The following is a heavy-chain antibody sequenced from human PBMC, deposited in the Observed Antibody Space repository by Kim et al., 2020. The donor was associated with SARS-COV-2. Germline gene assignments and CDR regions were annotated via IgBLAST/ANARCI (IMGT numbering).Heavy chain of an antibody. J-gene: IGHJ1*01. CDR1: GFTFAAYA. Sequence: GGSLRLSCAASGFTFAAYAMSWVRQAPGEGLQWLSGISGSDESTYYADSVKGRFIISRDNSKNTLHLQMDSLRVEDTAVYYCAKHFGSSGSEFQHWGQGTLIPVSS. D-gene: IGHD3-22*01. CDR3: AKHFGSSGSEFQH. V-gene: IGHV3-23*01. CDR2: ISGSDEST.